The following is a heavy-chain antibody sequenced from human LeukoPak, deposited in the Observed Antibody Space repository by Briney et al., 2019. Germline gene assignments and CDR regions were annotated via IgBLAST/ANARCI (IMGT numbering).Heavy chain of an antibody. J-gene: IGHJ3*01. V-gene: IGHV3-48*03. CDR3: ARDRWYSSDA. CDR1: GFIFSSYE. CDR2: ISSSGRTM. Sequence: GGSLRLSCAASGFIFSSYEMSWVRQAPGKGLEWVSYISSSGRTMYYADSVKGRFTVSRDNAKNTVYLQMNSLRAEDTAVYYCARDRWYSSDAWGRGTMVTVSS. D-gene: IGHD6-13*01.